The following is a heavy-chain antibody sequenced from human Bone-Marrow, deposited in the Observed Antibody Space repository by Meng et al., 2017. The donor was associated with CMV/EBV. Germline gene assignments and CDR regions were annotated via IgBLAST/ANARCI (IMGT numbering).Heavy chain of an antibody. CDR1: GGTFSSYA. CDR2: IIPILGIA. D-gene: IGHD3-3*01. CDR3: ARVSARDYDFWSGYFDY. J-gene: IGHJ4*02. V-gene: IGHV1-69*10. Sequence: SVKVSCKASGGTFSSYAISWVRQAPGQGLEWMGGIIPILGIANYAQKFQGRVTITADKSTSTAYMELSSLRSEDTAVYYCARVSARDYDFWSGYFDYWGQGPRVTGSS.